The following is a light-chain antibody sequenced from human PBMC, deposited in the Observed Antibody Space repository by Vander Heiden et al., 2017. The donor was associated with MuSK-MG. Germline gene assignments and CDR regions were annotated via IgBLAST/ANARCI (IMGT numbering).Light chain of an antibody. Sequence: DIQKTQSPSSLSASVGDRVTITCRTSQYISIYLNWYQHKPGEAPKLLIYAASSLQSGVPSRFSGSGSGTDFTLTISRLRPDDFATYYCEQSDSFPRTFGQGTKVEIK. CDR3: EQSDSFPRT. J-gene: IGKJ1*01. CDR1: QYISIY. V-gene: IGKV1-39*01. CDR2: AAS.